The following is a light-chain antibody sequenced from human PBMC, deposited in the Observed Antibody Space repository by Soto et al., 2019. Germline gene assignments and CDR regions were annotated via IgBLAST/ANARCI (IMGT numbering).Light chain of an antibody. Sequence: EIVLTQSPGTLSLSPGERATLSCRASQSVSSSNLAWYQQKPGQAPRLLIYGASSRATGIPDRFSGSGSGADFSLTISRLEPEDFAAYYCQQYGSLHFTFGPGTKVDIK. J-gene: IGKJ3*01. V-gene: IGKV3-20*01. CDR3: QQYGSLHFT. CDR1: QSVSSSN. CDR2: GAS.